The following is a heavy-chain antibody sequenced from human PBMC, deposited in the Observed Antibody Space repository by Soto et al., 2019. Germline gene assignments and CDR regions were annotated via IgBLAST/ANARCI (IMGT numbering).Heavy chain of an antibody. CDR2: ISNSGRT. V-gene: IGHV4-31*03. D-gene: IGHD2-21*02. J-gene: IGHJ6*02. CDR1: RNPIDRDPYY. Sequence: TLSLACPLNRNPIDRDPYYWTSNSNHPVKGLEWIGYISNSGRTYYNPSLKSRLTISLDSSENQFSLRLTSVTAADTAMYYCARDLWGYCGVDCYPLDVWGQGTTVS. CDR3: ARDLWGYCGVDCYPLDV.